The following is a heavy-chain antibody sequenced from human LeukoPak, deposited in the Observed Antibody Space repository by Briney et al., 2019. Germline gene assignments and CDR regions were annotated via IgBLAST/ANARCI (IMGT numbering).Heavy chain of an antibody. CDR2: IYPGDSDT. Sequence: GESLKISCKGSGYSFTSYWIGWVRQMPGKGLEWMGIIYPGDSDTRYSPSFQGQVTISADKSISTAYLQWSSLKASDTAMYYCARRSRGYYDSSGYLYAFDIWGQGTMVTVSS. CDR3: ARRSRGYYDSSGYLYAFDI. V-gene: IGHV5-51*01. D-gene: IGHD3-22*01. J-gene: IGHJ3*02. CDR1: GYSFTSYW.